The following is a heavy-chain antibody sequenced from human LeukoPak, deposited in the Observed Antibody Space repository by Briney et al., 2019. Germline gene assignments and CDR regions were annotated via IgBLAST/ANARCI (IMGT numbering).Heavy chain of an antibody. D-gene: IGHD1-26*01. J-gene: IGHJ4*02. CDR1: GGSISSYY. V-gene: IGHV4-59*01. CDR2: IYYSGST. Sequence: PSETLSLTCTVSGGSISSYYWSWIRQPPGKGLEWIGYIYYSGSTNYNPSLKSRVTISVDTSKNQFSLKLSSVTAADTAVYYCAGATTSTFDCWGQGTLVTVSS. CDR3: AGATTSTFDC.